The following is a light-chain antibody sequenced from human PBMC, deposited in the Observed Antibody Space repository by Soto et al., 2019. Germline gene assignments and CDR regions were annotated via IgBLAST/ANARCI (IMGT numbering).Light chain of an antibody. CDR3: QQYGSSPRT. Sequence: EIVMTQSPATLSVSPGERATVSCRTSQSVTSKLAWYQQKPGQAPRLLIYGASTRATDIPARFSGSGSGTEFTLTISRLEPEDFAVYYCQQYGSSPRTFGQGTKVDIK. J-gene: IGKJ1*01. V-gene: IGKV3D-15*01. CDR1: QSVTSK. CDR2: GAS.